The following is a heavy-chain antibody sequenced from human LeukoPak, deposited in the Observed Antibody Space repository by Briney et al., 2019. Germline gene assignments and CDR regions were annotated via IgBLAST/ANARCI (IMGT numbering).Heavy chain of an antibody. CDR1: GITLSNYG. V-gene: IGHV3-23*01. Sequence: GGSLRLSCAVSGITLSNYGMSWVRQAPGKGLEWVAGISGSGGRSNYADSVKGRFTTSRDNSKNTLYLQMNSLRAEDTAEYYCARGGGSSMTRSLEYWGQGTLVTVSS. CDR3: ARGGGSSMTRSLEY. J-gene: IGHJ4*02. D-gene: IGHD5-24*01. CDR2: ISGSGGRS.